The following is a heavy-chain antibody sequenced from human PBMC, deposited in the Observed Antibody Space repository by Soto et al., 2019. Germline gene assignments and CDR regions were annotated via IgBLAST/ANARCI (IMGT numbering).Heavy chain of an antibody. Sequence: QVQVVQSGAEVKKPGASVRVQAKPFEHNSTSYILNWWDKAPDKGLEGMGLINPSAGTTTTAQKFQGRVTMTRDTSTRTVYMELSSLRSDDTAVYYCASPDYDSGAPLYYYGMDVWGQGTTVTVSS. CDR1: EHNSTSY. CDR3: ASPDYDSGAPLYYYGMDV. J-gene: IGHJ6*02. V-gene: IGHV1-46*01. D-gene: IGHD3-16*01. CDR2: INPSAGTT.